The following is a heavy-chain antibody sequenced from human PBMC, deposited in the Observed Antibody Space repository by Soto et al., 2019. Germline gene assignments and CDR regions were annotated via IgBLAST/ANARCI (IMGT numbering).Heavy chain of an antibody. Sequence: RASVKVSCKASGYDFTAYDINWVRQASGQGLEWMGWMNPINGATGSARRFQGRGSMTRNTATGTAYLELTSLRSDDTAVYYCGRGPSPRALLGGRPFSCATDVCCPAIT. CDR3: GRGPSPRALLGGRPFSCATDV. D-gene: IGHD3-10*01. CDR1: GYDFTAYD. CDR2: MNPINGAT. J-gene: IGHJ6*02. V-gene: IGHV1-8*02.